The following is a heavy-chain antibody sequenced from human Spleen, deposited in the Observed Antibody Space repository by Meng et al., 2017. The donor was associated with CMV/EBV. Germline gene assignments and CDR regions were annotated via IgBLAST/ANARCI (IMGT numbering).Heavy chain of an antibody. CDR3: ASSDIVLIPASLTFDY. D-gene: IGHD2-2*01. CDR2: TYHIGSP. Sequence: SETLSLTCTVSGGSVSGSYWSWIRQPPGKGLEWIGNTYHIGSPSYDPSLKSRVTILVDTSKNQFSLKLTSVTAADTAVYYCASSDIVLIPASLTFDYWGQGRLVTVSS. J-gene: IGHJ4*02. CDR1: GGSVSGSY. V-gene: IGHV4-59*02.